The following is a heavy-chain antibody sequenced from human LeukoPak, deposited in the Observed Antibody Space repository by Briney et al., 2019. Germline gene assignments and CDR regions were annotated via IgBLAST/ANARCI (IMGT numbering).Heavy chain of an antibody. V-gene: IGHV3-74*01. CDR1: RVIFSNYW. Sequence: GGSLRLSCAASRVIFSNYWMHWVRQAPGKGLVWVCRINRDGSSTSYADSVKGRFTISRDNSKNTLYLQMNSLRAEDTAVYYCANGYRYCSSTSCDFDYWGQGTLVTVSS. J-gene: IGHJ4*02. D-gene: IGHD2-2*01. CDR2: INRDGSST. CDR3: ANGYRYCSSTSCDFDY.